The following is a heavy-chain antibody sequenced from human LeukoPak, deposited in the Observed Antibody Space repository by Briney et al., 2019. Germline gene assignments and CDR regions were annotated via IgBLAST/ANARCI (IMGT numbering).Heavy chain of an antibody. J-gene: IGHJ4*02. Sequence: GGTLRLSCAASGFTFPSYGMSWVRQAPGKGLEWVSSISGSGGSTYYTDSVKGRFTISRDNSKNTLYLQMNSLRAEDTAVYYCARDRGSDYWGQGTLVTVSS. V-gene: IGHV3-23*01. D-gene: IGHD3-10*01. CDR1: GFTFPSYG. CDR3: ARDRGSDY. CDR2: ISGSGGST.